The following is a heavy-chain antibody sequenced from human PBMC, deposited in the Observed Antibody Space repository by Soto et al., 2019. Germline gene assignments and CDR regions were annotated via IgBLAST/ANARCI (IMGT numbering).Heavy chain of an antibody. CDR1: GGTFNSYA. CDR3: ARAGPSGSYHTTYYFDY. V-gene: IGHV1-69*13. J-gene: IGHJ4*02. Sequence: SVKVSCKASGGTFNSYAISWVRQAPGQGLEWMGGIIPIFGTANYAQKFQGRVTITADESTSTAYMELSSLRSEDTAVYYCARAGPSGSYHTTYYFDYWGQGTLVTVSS. D-gene: IGHD1-26*01. CDR2: IIPIFGTA.